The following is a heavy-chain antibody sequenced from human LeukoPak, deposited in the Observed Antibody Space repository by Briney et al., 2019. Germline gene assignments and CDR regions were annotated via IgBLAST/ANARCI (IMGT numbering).Heavy chain of an antibody. J-gene: IGHJ6*03. D-gene: IGHD4-17*01. CDR2: ISSSSSTI. CDR1: GFTYSSYS. CDR3: ARGAYGAYYYMDV. Sequence: GGSLRLSCAASGFTYSSYSMNWVRQAPGKGLEWVSYISSSSSTIYYADSVKGRFTISRDNAKNSLYLQMNSLRAEDTAVYYCARGAYGAYYYMDVWGKGTTVTVSS. V-gene: IGHV3-48*01.